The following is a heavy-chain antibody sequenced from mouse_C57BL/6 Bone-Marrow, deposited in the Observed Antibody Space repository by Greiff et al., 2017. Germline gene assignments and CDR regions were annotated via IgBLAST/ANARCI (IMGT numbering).Heavy chain of an antibody. V-gene: IGHV1-50*01. Sequence: QVQLQQSGAELVKPGASVKLSCKASGYTFTSYWMQWVKQRPGQGLEWIGEIDPSDSYTNYNQKFKGKATLTVDTSSSTAYMQLSSLTSEDSAVYYCARGPRGYFDVWGTGTTVTVSS. D-gene: IGHD2-10*02. CDR2: IDPSDSYT. J-gene: IGHJ1*03. CDR1: GYTFTSYW. CDR3: ARGPRGYFDV.